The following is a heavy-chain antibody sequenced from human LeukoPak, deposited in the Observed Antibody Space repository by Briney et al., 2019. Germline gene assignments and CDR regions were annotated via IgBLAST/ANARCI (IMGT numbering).Heavy chain of an antibody. CDR1: GYTFTSYD. CDR3: AREYYDSSGYWIYYFDY. D-gene: IGHD3-22*01. CDR2: INPSGGST. V-gene: IGHV1-46*01. J-gene: IGHJ4*02. Sequence: ASVKVSCKASGYTFTSYDINWVRQATGQGLEWMGIINPSGGSTSYAQKFQGRVTMTRDMSTSTVYMELSSLRAEDTAVYYCAREYYDSSGYWIYYFDYWGQGTLVTVSS.